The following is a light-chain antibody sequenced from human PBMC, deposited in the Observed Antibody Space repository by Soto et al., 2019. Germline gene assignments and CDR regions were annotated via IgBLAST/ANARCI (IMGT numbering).Light chain of an antibody. CDR2: TAS. J-gene: IGKJ2*01. Sequence: QMTQSPSSLSASVGDRVTITCRASQTIPRSLNWYQQKPGKAPNLLIYTASILQTGAPSRFSGSGSETDFTLTISSLQPEDSGTYFCQQSHHFPYTFGQGTDLEIK. CDR3: QQSHHFPYT. V-gene: IGKV1-39*01. CDR1: QTIPRS.